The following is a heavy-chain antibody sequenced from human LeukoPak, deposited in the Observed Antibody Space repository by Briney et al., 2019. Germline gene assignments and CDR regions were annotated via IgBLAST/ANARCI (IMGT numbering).Heavy chain of an antibody. CDR1: GFTFSSYG. D-gene: IGHD1-1*01. CDR2: ISYDGSSK. Sequence: GGSLTLSCAASGFTFSSYGMHWVRQAPGKGLEWVAVISYDGSSKYYADSVKGRFTISRDNSKNTLYLQMHSLRAEDTAVYYCAKAGGDGTLGTYWGQGTLVTVSS. V-gene: IGHV3-30*18. CDR3: AKAGGDGTLGTY. J-gene: IGHJ4*02.